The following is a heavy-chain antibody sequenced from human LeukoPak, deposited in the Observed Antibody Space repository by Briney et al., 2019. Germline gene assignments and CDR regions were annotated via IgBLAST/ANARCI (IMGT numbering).Heavy chain of an antibody. J-gene: IGHJ4*02. CDR3: ARDPRRYSSGYSSLFDY. D-gene: IGHD3-22*01. CDR2: IWYDGSNK. Sequence: GGSLRLSCAASGFTFSSYGMHWGRQAPGKGLGWVAFIWYDGSNKYYADSVKGRFTISRDNSKNTLYLQINSLRAEDTAVYYCARDPRRYSSGYSSLFDYWGQGTLVTVSS. CDR1: GFTFSSYG. V-gene: IGHV3-30*02.